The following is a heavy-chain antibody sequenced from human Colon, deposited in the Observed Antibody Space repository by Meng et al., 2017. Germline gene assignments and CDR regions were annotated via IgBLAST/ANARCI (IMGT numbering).Heavy chain of an antibody. D-gene: IGHD3-10*01. CDR2: INAGNGDT. J-gene: IGHJ4*02. V-gene: IGHV1-3*01. Sequence: QVQLVQSGAEGKKPGASVKVSCKASGYTFTTYALHWVRQAPGQTLEWMGWINAGNGDTEYSQNFQGRVTLTRDTSASTAYMELTSLRSEDTAVYYCAGEFGGLRSFEYWGRGTLVTVSS. CDR1: GYTFTTYA. CDR3: AGEFGGLRSFEY.